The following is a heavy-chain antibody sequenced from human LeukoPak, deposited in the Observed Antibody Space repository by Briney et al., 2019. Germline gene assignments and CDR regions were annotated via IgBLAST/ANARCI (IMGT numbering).Heavy chain of an antibody. CDR1: GGSISSYY. CDR2: FYSCGST. D-gene: IGHD6-6*01. V-gene: IGHV4-4*07. Sequence: SETLSLTCLVAGGSISSYYWSWIRQPAGGGLERIGRFYSCGSTNYNPSLMGQVTMSVDKSKNQFSLKLSSVTAGDTAVYYFGREQPAARFISPYYDYYGRDVWGQGTTVTVSS. J-gene: IGHJ6*02. CDR3: GREQPAARFISPYYDYYGRDV.